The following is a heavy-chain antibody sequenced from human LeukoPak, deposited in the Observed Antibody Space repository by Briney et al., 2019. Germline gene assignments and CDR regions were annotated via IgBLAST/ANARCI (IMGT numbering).Heavy chain of an antibody. CDR1: GGSFSGYY. V-gene: IGHV4-34*01. CDR2: IIHRGST. Sequence: SETLSLTCAVYGGSFSGYYWSWIRQPPGKGLEWIGEIIHRGSTNYNPSLKSRVTISVDTSKNQFSLKLSSVTAADTAVYYCARGDSTNWFDPWGQGTLVTVSS. CDR3: ARGDSTNWFDP. J-gene: IGHJ5*02. D-gene: IGHD2/OR15-2a*01.